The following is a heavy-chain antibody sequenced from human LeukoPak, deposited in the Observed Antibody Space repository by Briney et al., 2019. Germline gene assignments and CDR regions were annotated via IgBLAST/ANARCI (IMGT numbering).Heavy chain of an antibody. D-gene: IGHD2-2*01. Sequence: GGSLRLSCAASGFTFSSYAMSWVRQAPGEGLEWVSAISGSGGSTYYADSVKGRFTISRDNSKNTLYLQMNSLRAEDTAVYYCAKERVVVEDGDDAFDIWGQGTMVTVSS. CDR1: GFTFSSYA. V-gene: IGHV3-23*01. CDR2: ISGSGGST. J-gene: IGHJ3*02. CDR3: AKERVVVEDGDDAFDI.